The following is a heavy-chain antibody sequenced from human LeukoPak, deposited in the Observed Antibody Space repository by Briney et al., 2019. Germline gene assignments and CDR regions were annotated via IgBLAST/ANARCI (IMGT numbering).Heavy chain of an antibody. V-gene: IGHV3-7*04. J-gene: IGHJ4*02. CDR2: IKQDGSDK. Sequence: PGGSLRLSWAASGFSFSSYWMSWVRQAPGKGLEWVANIKQDGSDKKYVDSVKGRFTISRDNAKNSLYLQMNSLRADDTAVYYCSRGPLPVTYSYDYWGQGTLVTISS. D-gene: IGHD5-18*01. CDR1: GFSFSSYW. CDR3: SRGPLPVTYSYDY.